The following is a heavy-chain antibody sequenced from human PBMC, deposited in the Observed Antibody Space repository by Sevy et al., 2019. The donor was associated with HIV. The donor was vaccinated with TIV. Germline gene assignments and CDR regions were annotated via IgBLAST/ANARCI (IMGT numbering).Heavy chain of an antibody. CDR1: GGSISSYY. J-gene: IGHJ4*02. CDR3: ARSHLAFCGGDCFSPYYFDS. CDR2: IYSSGST. V-gene: IGHV4-59*01. D-gene: IGHD2-21*01. Sequence: SETLSLTCSVSGGSISSYYWNWIRQPPGKGLERIGYIYSSGSTNYNPSPKSRVTISVDISKNQFSLMLSSVTAADTAVYYCARSHLAFCGGDCFSPYYFDSWGQGTLVTVSS.